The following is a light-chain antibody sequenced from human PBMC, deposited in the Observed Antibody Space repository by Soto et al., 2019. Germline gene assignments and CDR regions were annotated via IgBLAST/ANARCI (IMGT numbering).Light chain of an antibody. Sequence: EKVMTQSPATLSVSPGERATLSCRASQSVNSNLAWYQRKPGQAPRLLIYGASTRATGIPARFSGSGAGTEFTLTISRLEPEDFAVYYCQQCGSSPQTFGQGTKVDIK. CDR2: GAS. CDR1: QSVNSN. J-gene: IGKJ1*01. CDR3: QQCGSSPQT. V-gene: IGKV3-15*01.